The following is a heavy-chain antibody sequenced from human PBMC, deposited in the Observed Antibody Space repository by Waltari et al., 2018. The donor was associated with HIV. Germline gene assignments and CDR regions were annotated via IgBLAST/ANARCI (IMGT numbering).Heavy chain of an antibody. CDR3: ARAPPVVPAAIGHGPLEPSPAYYYYYGMDV. CDR2: INPNSGGT. CDR1: GYTFTGYY. V-gene: IGHV1-2*04. J-gene: IGHJ6*02. Sequence: QVQLVQSGAEVKKPGASVKVSCKASGYTFTGYYMHWVRQAPGQGLEWMGWINPNSGGTNYAQKFQGWVTMTRDTSISTAYMELSRLRSDDTAVYYCARAPPVVPAAIGHGPLEPSPAYYYYYGMDVWGQGTTVTVSS. D-gene: IGHD2-2*01.